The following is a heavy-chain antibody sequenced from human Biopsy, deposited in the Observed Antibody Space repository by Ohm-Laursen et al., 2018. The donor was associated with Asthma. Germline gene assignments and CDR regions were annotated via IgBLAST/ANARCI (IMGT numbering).Heavy chain of an antibody. J-gene: IGHJ4*01. Sequence: SLRLSCTASGFMFRSFGMHWVRQAPGKGLEWVAVISYDGNHKFYEDSVKGRFTISRDNSKNTLYLQMNSLRTEDTAVYYCAKRRGYSGHDNDYWGRGTLVTVSS. V-gene: IGHV3-30*18. CDR1: GFMFRSFG. CDR3: AKRRGYSGHDNDY. CDR2: ISYDGNHK. D-gene: IGHD5-12*01.